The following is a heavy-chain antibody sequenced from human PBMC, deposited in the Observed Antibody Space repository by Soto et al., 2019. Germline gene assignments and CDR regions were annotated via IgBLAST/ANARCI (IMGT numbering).Heavy chain of an antibody. Sequence: PGGSLRLSCAASGFTFSSYAMSWVRQAPGKGLEWVSAISGSGGSTYYADSVKGRFTISRDNSKNTLYLQMNSLRAEDTAVYYCAKDRYDFWSGYYPNWFDPWGQGTLVTVSS. CDR3: AKDRYDFWSGYYPNWFDP. J-gene: IGHJ5*02. CDR1: GFTFSSYA. CDR2: ISGSGGST. D-gene: IGHD3-3*01. V-gene: IGHV3-23*01.